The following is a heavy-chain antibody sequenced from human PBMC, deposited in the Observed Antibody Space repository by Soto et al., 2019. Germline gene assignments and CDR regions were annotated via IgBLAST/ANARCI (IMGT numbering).Heavy chain of an antibody. J-gene: IGHJ4*02. Sequence: QVQLVQSGAEVKKPGSSVKVSCKASGGTFSSYTISWVRQAPGQGLEWMGRIIPILGIANYAQKFQGTVTITADKSTSTAYMPLSSRRSEQTAVYYCANLGIRWGQGTLVPVSS. CDR2: IIPILGIA. D-gene: IGHD5-18*01. V-gene: IGHV1-69*02. CDR3: ANLGIR. CDR1: GGTFSSYT.